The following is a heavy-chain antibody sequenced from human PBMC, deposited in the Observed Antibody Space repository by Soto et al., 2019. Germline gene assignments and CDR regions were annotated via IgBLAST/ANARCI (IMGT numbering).Heavy chain of an antibody. V-gene: IGHV4-34*01. D-gene: IGHD6-6*01. CDR3: ARDGYSSSYDFDY. J-gene: IGHJ4*02. CDR2: INHSGST. CDR1: GGSFSGYY. Sequence: SETLSLTCAVYGGSFSGYYWSWIRQPPGKGLEWIGEINHSGSTNYNPSLKSRVTISVDTSKNQFSLKLSSVTAADTAVYYCARDGYSSSYDFDYWGQGTLVTVSS.